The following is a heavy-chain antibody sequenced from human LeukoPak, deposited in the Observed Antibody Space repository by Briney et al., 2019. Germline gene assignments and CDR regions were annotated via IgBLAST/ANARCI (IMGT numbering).Heavy chain of an antibody. J-gene: IGHJ4*02. CDR1: GFTFSSFC. V-gene: IGHV3-7*03. D-gene: IGHD3-3*01. CDR3: ARDSPEVNYFGVVITTNSCPGDY. Sequence: GGSLRLSCAASGFTFSSFCMSWVRQAPGKGLEWVANINQDGSEKYYVDSVKGRFTISRDDAKRSLYLQMNSLRAEDTAVYYCARDSPEVNYFGVVITTNSCPGDYWGQGTLVTASS. CDR2: INQDGSEK.